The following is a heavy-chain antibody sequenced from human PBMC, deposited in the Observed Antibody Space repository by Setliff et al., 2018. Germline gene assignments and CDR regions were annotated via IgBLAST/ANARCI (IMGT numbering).Heavy chain of an antibody. Sequence: KTSETLSLTCTVSGGSISSSSYYWGWIRQPLGKGLEWIGSIYYSGSTYYNPSLKSRVTISVDTSKNQFSLKLSSVTAADTAVYYCARRATYYNFWSGYYDYWGQGTLVTVSS. D-gene: IGHD3-3*01. CDR3: ARRATYYNFWSGYYDY. V-gene: IGHV4-39*07. CDR2: IYYSGST. J-gene: IGHJ4*02. CDR1: GGSISSSSYY.